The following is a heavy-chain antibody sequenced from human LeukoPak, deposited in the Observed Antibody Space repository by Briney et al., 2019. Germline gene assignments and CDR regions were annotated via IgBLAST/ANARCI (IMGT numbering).Heavy chain of an antibody. CDR2: IYYSGST. J-gene: IGHJ4*02. Sequence: SETLSLTCTVSGGSISSSSYYWGWIRQPPGKGLEWIGSIYYSGSTYYNPSLKSRVTISVDTSKNQFSLKLSSVTAADTAEYYCARGNYGSGSYYFDYWGQGTLVTVSS. CDR3: ARGNYGSGSYYFDY. CDR1: GGSISSSSYY. D-gene: IGHD3-10*01. V-gene: IGHV4-39*01.